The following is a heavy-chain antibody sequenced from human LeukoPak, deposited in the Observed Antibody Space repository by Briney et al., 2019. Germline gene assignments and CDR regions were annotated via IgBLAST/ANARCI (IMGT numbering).Heavy chain of an antibody. CDR3: ASLGGGSTVTTYLNY. CDR1: RGTFSSYA. J-gene: IGHJ4*02. V-gene: IGHV1-69*13. CDR2: IIPIFGTA. Sequence: SVKVSCKASRGTFSSYAINWVRQAPGQGLEWMGGIIPIFGTANYAQKFQGRVTITADESTSTAYMELSSLRSEDTAVYSCASLGGGSTVTTYLNYWGQGTLVTVSS. D-gene: IGHD4-17*01.